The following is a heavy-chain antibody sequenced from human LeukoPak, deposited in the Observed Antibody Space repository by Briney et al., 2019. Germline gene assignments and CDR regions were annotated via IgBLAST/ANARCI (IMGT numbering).Heavy chain of an antibody. J-gene: IGHJ3*02. CDR2: MNPNSGNT. CDR3: ARGREWELLLFDAFDI. V-gene: IGHV1-8*03. D-gene: IGHD1-26*01. CDR1: GYTITSYD. Sequence: ASVKVSCKASGYTITSYDINWVRQATGQGLEWMGWMNPNSGNTGYAQKFQGRVTITRNTSINTAYMELSSLRSEDTAVYYCARGREWELLLFDAFDIWGQGTMVTVSS.